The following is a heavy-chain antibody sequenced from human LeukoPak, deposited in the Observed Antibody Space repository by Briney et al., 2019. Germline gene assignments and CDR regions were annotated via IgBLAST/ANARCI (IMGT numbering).Heavy chain of an antibody. Sequence: PGGSLRLSCAASGFSVSSNYMSWVRQAPGKGLEWVSVIYSGGSTYYADSVKGRLTISRDNSKNTVYLQMNSLRAEDTAVYYCARETVEMGTIDWGQGTLVTVSS. CDR3: ARETVEMGTID. D-gene: IGHD5-24*01. CDR1: GFSVSSNY. CDR2: IYSGGST. J-gene: IGHJ4*02. V-gene: IGHV3-53*01.